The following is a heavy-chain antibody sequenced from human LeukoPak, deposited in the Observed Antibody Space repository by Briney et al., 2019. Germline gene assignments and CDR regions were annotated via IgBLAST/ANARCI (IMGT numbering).Heavy chain of an antibody. CDR3: ATYRQVLLPFES. J-gene: IGHJ4*02. CDR1: GFTFSTFA. D-gene: IGHD2-8*02. V-gene: IGHV3-23*01. CDR2: IFPSGGEI. Sequence: GGSLRLSCAASGFTFSTFAMVWARQPPGKGLEWVSSIFPSGGEIHYADSVRGRFTISRDNSKSTLSLQMNSLRAEDTAIYYCATYRQVLLPFESWGQGTLVTVSS.